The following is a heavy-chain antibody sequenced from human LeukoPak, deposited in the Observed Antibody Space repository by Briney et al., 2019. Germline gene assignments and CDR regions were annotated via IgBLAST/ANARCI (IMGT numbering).Heavy chain of an antibody. CDR3: ARGPAAYDGSGYRMRD. Sequence: ASAKVSSKASGYTFTSYDINWVRQAPGQGLEWMGWMNPNSGNTGYEQKFQGRVTMTRNTSISTVYMELSSLRSEDTAVYYCARGPAAYDGSGYRMRDWGQGTLVTVSS. CDR1: GYTFTSYD. D-gene: IGHD3-22*01. V-gene: IGHV1-8*01. J-gene: IGHJ4*02. CDR2: MNPNSGNT.